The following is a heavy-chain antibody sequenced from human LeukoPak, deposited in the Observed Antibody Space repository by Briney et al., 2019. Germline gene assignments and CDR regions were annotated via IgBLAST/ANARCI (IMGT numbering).Heavy chain of an antibody. D-gene: IGHD2-2*01. CDR1: GYTFTSYG. V-gene: IGHV1-18*01. Sequence: ASVKVSCKASGYTFTSYGISWVRQAPGQGLEWMGWISAYNGNTNYAQKLQGRVTMTTDTSTSTAYMELRSLRSDDTAVYYCARDPGLVVPAAIFDYWGQGTLVTVSS. CDR2: ISAYNGNT. CDR3: ARDPGLVVPAAIFDY. J-gene: IGHJ4*02.